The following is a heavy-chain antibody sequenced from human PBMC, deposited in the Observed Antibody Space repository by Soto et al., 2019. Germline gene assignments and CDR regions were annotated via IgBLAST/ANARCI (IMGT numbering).Heavy chain of an antibody. CDR1: GYSFTSYW. CDR3: ARQRYSSSWFLVSGGYYYGMDV. D-gene: IGHD6-13*01. V-gene: IGHV5-51*01. Sequence: GESLKISCKGSGYSFTSYWIGWVRQMPGKGLEWMGIIYPGDSDTRYSPSFQGQVTISADKSIITAYLQWSSLKASDTAMYYCARQRYSSSWFLVSGGYYYGMDVWGQGTTVTVSS. J-gene: IGHJ6*02. CDR2: IYPGDSDT.